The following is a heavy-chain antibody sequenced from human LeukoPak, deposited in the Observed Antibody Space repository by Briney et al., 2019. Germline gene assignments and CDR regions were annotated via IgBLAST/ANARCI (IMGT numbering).Heavy chain of an antibody. CDR1: GGSISSYY. CDR3: ARVLGDILTGNDAFDI. V-gene: IGHV4-59*01. J-gene: IGHJ3*02. CDR2: IYYSGST. Sequence: SETLSPTCTVSGGSISSYYWSWIRQPPGKGLEWIGYIYYSGSTNYNPSLKSRVTISVDTSKNQFSLKLSSVTAADTAVYYCARVLGDILTGNDAFDIWGRGTMVTVSS. D-gene: IGHD3-9*01.